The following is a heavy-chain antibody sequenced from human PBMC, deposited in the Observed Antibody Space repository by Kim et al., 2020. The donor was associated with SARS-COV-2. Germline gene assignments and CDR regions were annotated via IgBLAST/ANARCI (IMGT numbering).Heavy chain of an antibody. CDR1: GFTLRSSY. V-gene: IGHV3-74*01. D-gene: IGHD1-26*01. CDR3: GRGGVPGAMDV. Sequence: GGSLRLSCVASGFTLRSSYMHWSRQVPGKGPVWVSHINGDGSRTNYADSVKGRFIISRDNAKNTLYLQMNSLRVEDTAVYYCGRGGVPGAMDVWGQGTT. J-gene: IGHJ6*02. CDR2: INGDGSRT.